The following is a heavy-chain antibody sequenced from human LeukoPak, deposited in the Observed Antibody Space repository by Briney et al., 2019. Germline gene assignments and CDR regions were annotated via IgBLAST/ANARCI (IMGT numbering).Heavy chain of an antibody. CDR3: ASWAYSSSWSNWFDP. CDR1: GGSISSHY. J-gene: IGHJ5*02. V-gene: IGHV4-59*11. D-gene: IGHD6-13*01. CDR2: IYYSGST. Sequence: SETLSLTCTVSGGSISSHYWGWIRQPPGRGLEWIWCIYYSGSTNYNPSLKSRVTISVDTSKNQFSLKLSSMTAADTAVYYCASWAYSSSWSNWFDPWGQGTLVTVSS.